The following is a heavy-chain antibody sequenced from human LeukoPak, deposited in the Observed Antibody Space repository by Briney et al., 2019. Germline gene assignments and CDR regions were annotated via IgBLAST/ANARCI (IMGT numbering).Heavy chain of an antibody. J-gene: IGHJ4*02. V-gene: IGHV3-33*08. CDR1: GFTFSSYA. CDR2: IWYDGSNE. D-gene: IGHD4-17*01. CDR3: ARADYGGTSDPFDF. Sequence: PGGSLRLSCAASGFTFSSYAMSWVRQAPGKGLEWVAVIWYDGSNEYYADSVKGRFTISRDNSKNTLYLQMNSLRAEDTAVYFCARADYGGTSDPFDFWGQGTLVTVSS.